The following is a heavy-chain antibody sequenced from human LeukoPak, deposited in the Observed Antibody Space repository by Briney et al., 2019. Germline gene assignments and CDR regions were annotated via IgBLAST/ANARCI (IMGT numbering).Heavy chain of an antibody. D-gene: IGHD2-15*01. V-gene: IGHV3-48*03. J-gene: IGHJ4*02. Sequence: QSGGSLRLSCVASGFTFGSYEMNWVRQAPGKGLEWISYISSGGTMKYYADSVKGRFTISRDNARNSLSLQMNSLRAEDTAIYYCAREAAGSFDYWAPGTLVTASS. CDR1: GFTFGSYE. CDR3: AREAAGSFDY. CDR2: ISSGGTMK.